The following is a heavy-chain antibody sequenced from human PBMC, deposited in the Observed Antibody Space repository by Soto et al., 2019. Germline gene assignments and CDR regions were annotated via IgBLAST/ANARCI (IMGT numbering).Heavy chain of an antibody. CDR3: ARADQLIYDFWSGYYPTTQYYYGMDV. CDR2: MNPNSGNT. V-gene: IGHV1-8*01. Sequence: ASVKVSCKASGYTFTSYDINWVRQATGQGLEWMGWMNPNSGNTGYAQKFQGRVTMTRNTSISTAYMELSSLRSEDTAVYYCARADQLIYDFWSGYYPTTQYYYGMDVWGQGTTVTVSS. CDR1: GYTFTSYD. D-gene: IGHD3-3*01. J-gene: IGHJ6*02.